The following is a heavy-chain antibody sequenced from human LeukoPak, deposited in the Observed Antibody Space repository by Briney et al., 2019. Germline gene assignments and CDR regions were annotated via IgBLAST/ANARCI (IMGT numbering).Heavy chain of an antibody. V-gene: IGHV4-4*09. CDR1: GGSISSYY. Sequence: PSETLSLTCTVSGGSISSYYWSWIRQPPGKGLEWIGYIYTSGSTNYDPSLKSRVTISVDTSKNQFSLKLSSVTAADTAVYYCARLGDGYNYLDYWGQGTLVTVSS. J-gene: IGHJ4*02. CDR2: IYTSGST. D-gene: IGHD5-24*01. CDR3: ARLGDGYNYLDY.